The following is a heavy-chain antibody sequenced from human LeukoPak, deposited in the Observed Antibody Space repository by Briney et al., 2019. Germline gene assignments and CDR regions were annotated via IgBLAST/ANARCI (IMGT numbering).Heavy chain of an antibody. CDR3: ARDRGRGGHPFDY. Sequence: GGSLRLSCAASGFTVSSNYMSWVRQAPGKGLEWVSVIYSGGSTYYADSVKGRFTISRDNSKNTLYLQMNSLRAEDTAVYYCARDRGRGGHPFDYWGQGTLVTVSS. CDR2: IYSGGST. CDR1: GFTVSSNY. V-gene: IGHV3-53*01. J-gene: IGHJ4*02. D-gene: IGHD3-16*01.